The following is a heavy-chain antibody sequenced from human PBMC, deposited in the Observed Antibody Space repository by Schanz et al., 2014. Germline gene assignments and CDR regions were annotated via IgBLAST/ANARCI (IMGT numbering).Heavy chain of an antibody. V-gene: IGHV4-30-2*06. CDR1: GGSISSGGYY. D-gene: IGHD4-17*01. CDR2: INHSANT. CDR3: ARSPGDFPGWFDS. J-gene: IGHJ5*01. Sequence: QVQLQESGPGLVKPSQTLSLTCTVSGGSISSGGYYWSWIRQSPDKGLEWIGEINHSANTTYNPSLKSRVPISVDRSKNQFSLTLNSVTAADTAVYYCARSPGDFPGWFDSWGQGTLVTVSS.